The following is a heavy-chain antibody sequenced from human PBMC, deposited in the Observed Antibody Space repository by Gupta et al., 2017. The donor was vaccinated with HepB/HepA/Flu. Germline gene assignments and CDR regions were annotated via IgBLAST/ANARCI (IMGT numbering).Heavy chain of an antibody. CDR3: AREHIAVVQGAPRGGCDS. V-gene: IGHV4-59*01. CDR1: GGSIINYY. J-gene: IGHJ3*02. CDR2: IDYSGST. Sequence: QVHLQESGPGLVKPSETLSLTCNVSGGSIINYYWSWIRQPPGKGLEWIGFIDYSGSTTYNPSLQSRVTISVDTAKNEFSLKLNSVTAADTAVYYCAREHIAVVQGAPRGGCDSWGQGTRVTVSS. D-gene: IGHD2-21*01.